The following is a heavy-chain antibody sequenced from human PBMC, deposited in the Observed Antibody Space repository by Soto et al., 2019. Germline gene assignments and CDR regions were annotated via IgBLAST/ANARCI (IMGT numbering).Heavy chain of an antibody. J-gene: IGHJ4*02. Sequence: WTWIRQHPGKGLEWSGYIYYSGTTYYNPSLKSRPTISMDTSENQFSLELTSVTAADTAIYFWASGHDAYKVRYWGQGTLVTVSS. D-gene: IGHD1-1*01. CDR2: IYYSGTT. CDR3: ASGHDAYKVRY. V-gene: IGHV4-31*02.